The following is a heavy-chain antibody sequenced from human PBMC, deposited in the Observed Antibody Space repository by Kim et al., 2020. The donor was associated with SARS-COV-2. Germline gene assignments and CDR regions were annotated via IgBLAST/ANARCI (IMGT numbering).Heavy chain of an antibody. J-gene: IGHJ4*02. D-gene: IGHD3-10*01. V-gene: IGHV1-18*01. CDR2: ISAYNGNT. Sequence: ASVKVSCKASGYTFNSYGISWVRQAPGQGLEWMGWISAYNGNTNYAQRFQGRVTMTTDTSTSTAYMDLRSLKSDDTAVYYCARGHPRDYFASGTSYRGTYDYWGQGTLVTVSS. CDR1: GYTFNSYG. CDR3: ARGHPRDYFASGTSYRGTYDY.